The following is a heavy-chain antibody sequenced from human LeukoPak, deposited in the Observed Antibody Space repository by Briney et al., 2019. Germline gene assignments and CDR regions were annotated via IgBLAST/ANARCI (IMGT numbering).Heavy chain of an antibody. CDR1: GYTFTSYG. CDR2: ISAYNGNT. D-gene: IGHD3-22*01. Sequence: ASVKVSCKASGYTFTSYGISWVRQAPGQGLEWMGWISAYNGNTNYAQKLQGRVTMTADTSTSTAYMELRSLRSDDTAVYYCARGVYDSSGYYPLVGYFDLWGRGTLVTVSS. V-gene: IGHV1-18*01. J-gene: IGHJ2*01. CDR3: ARGVYDSSGYYPLVGYFDL.